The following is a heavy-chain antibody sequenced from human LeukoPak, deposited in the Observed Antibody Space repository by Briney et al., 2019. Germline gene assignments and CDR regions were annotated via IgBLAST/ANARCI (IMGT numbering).Heavy chain of an antibody. Sequence: PGGSLRLSCAASGFTFDDYAMHWVRQAPGKGLEWVSGISASGHYTYNADSAKGRFTISRDNSKNTLYLQMNSLRAEDTALYFCAKDGSWGDYYFYFYIDVWGKGTTVTVSS. J-gene: IGHJ6*03. CDR1: GFTFDDYA. CDR3: AKDGSWGDYYFYFYIDV. V-gene: IGHV3-23*01. D-gene: IGHD3-10*01. CDR2: ISASGHYT.